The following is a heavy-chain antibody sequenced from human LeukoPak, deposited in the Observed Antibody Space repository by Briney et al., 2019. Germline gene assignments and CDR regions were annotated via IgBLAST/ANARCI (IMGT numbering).Heavy chain of an antibody. CDR1: GFTFSSYS. V-gene: IGHV3-21*01. J-gene: IGHJ4*02. D-gene: IGHD2-15*01. Sequence: GGSLRLSCAASGFTFSSYSMNWVRQAPGKGLEWVSSISSSSSYIYSADSVKSRFTISRDNAKNSLYLQMNSLRAEDTAVYCCARATGYCSVGSCGDYLDYWGQGTLVTVSS. CDR3: ARATGYCSVGSCGDYLDY. CDR2: ISSSSSYI.